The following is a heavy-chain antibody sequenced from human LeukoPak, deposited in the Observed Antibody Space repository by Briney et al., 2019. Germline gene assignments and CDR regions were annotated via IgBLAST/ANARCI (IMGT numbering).Heavy chain of an antibody. Sequence: ASVKVSCKASGYTFTGYYMQWVRQAPGQGLEWMGWINPNSGGTNFGQKFQGRVTMTRDTSTSTAYMELSRLRSDDTAVYYCARARYSGSTGFDYWGQGTLVTVSS. CDR2: INPNSGGT. V-gene: IGHV1-2*02. CDR3: ARARYSGSTGFDY. D-gene: IGHD1-26*01. J-gene: IGHJ4*02. CDR1: GYTFTGYY.